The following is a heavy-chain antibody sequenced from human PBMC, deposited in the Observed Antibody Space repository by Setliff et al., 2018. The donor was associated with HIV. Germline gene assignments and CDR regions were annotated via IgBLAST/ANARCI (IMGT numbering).Heavy chain of an antibody. CDR1: GGSISSGTSY. J-gene: IGHJ5*02. Sequence: PSETLSLTCTVSGGSISSGTSYWSWIRQPAGKGLEWIGRIYTSGSTNYNPSLKSRVTISVDTSKNQFSLKLGSVTASDTAVYYCAREGVPAAVMWFDPWGQGTLVTVS. D-gene: IGHD2-2*01. CDR3: AREGVPAAVMWFDP. CDR2: IYTSGST. V-gene: IGHV4-61*02.